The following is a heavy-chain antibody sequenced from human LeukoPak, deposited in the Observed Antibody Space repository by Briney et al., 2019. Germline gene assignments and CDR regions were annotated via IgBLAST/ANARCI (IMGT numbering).Heavy chain of an antibody. CDR3: ATAGYCSSTSCYPLYYYYYMDV. CDR2: FDPEDGET. CDR1: GYTLTELS. D-gene: IGHD2-2*01. J-gene: IGHJ6*03. V-gene: IGHV1-24*01. Sequence: ASVKVSCKVSGYTLTELSMHWVRQAPGKGLDWMGGFDPEDGETIYAQKFQGRVTMTEDTSTDTAYMELSSLRSEDTAVYYCATAGYCSSTSCYPLYYYYYMDVWGKGTTVTVSS.